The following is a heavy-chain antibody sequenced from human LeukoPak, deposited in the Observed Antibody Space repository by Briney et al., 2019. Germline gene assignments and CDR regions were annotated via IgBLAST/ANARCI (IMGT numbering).Heavy chain of an antibody. J-gene: IGHJ4*02. D-gene: IGHD2-15*01. CDR2: IYYSGST. V-gene: IGHV4-30-4*01. Sequence: PSQTLSLTCTVSGDSVSSGDYYWSWVRPPPGKGLEWIGYIYYSGSTYYNPSLKSRVTISVDTSKNLFSLKLSSVTAADTAVYYCARGGGDFDYWGQGALVTVSS. CDR1: GDSVSSGDYY. CDR3: ARGGGDFDY.